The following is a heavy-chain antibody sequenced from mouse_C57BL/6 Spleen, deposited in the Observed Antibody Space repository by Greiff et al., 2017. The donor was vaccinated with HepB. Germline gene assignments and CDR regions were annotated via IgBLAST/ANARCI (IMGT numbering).Heavy chain of an antibody. Sequence: QVQLQQSGPELVKPGASVKISCKASGYAFSSSWMNWVKQRPGKGLEWIGRIYPGDGDTNYTGKFKGKATLTADNSSSTAYMQLSSRTSEDSAVYFCARAKGYGTSAWFAYWGQGTRVTVSA. V-gene: IGHV1-82*01. D-gene: IGHD2-1*01. CDR1: GYAFSSSW. CDR2: IYPGDGDT. J-gene: IGHJ3*01. CDR3: ARAKGYGTSAWFAY.